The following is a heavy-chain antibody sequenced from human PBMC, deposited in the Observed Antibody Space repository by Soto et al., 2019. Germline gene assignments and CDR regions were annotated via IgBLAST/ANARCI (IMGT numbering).Heavy chain of an antibody. Sequence: SVKVSCKASGGTFSSYSISWVRQAPGQGLEWMGRIIPILGLTNHAQKFQGRVTITAYKSTNTTYMELSSLRSEDTAVYYCATSGTYSSGLDYWGQGTLVTVSS. J-gene: IGHJ4*02. CDR3: ATSGTYSSGLDY. CDR2: IIPILGLT. D-gene: IGHD6-19*01. V-gene: IGHV1-69*02. CDR1: GGTFSSYS.